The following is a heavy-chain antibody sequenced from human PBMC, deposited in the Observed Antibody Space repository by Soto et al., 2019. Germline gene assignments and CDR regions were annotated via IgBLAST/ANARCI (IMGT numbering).Heavy chain of an antibody. CDR3: ARAGYTSGWYEYAFDI. V-gene: IGHV3-48*01. CDR2: ISGSGNDR. Sequence: GGSLRLSCAASGFSFSIYSMNWVRQAPGKGLEWVSYISGSGNDRNYADSVKGRFTISRDNAKNSLYLQMKSLRAEDTAVYYCARAGYTSGWYEYAFDIWGQGTMVTVSS. D-gene: IGHD6-19*01. CDR1: GFSFSIYS. J-gene: IGHJ3*02.